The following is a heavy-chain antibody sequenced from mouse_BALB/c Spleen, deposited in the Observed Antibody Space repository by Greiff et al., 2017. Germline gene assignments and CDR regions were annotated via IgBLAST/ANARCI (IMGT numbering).Heavy chain of an antibody. CDR2: IYPGDGDT. D-gene: IGHD2-3*01. J-gene: IGHJ1*01. CDR1: GYAFSSYW. V-gene: IGHV1-80*01. Sequence: QVQLQQSGAELVRPGSSVKISCKASGYAFSSYWMNWVKQRPGQGLEWIGQIYPGDGDTNYNGKFKGKATLTADKSSSTAYMQLSSLTSEDSAVYYCARRGLYDGYFYWYFDVWGAGTTVTVSS. CDR3: ARRGLYDGYFYWYFDV.